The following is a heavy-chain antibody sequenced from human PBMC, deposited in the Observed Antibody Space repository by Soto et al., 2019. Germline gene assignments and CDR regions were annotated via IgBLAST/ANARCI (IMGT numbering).Heavy chain of an antibody. CDR3: AREVRGNYWTDY. J-gene: IGHJ4*02. V-gene: IGHV1-18*01. D-gene: IGHD4-4*01. CDR2: ISTYNGNT. Sequence: ASVKVSCTASGFSFTNYGISWVRQAPGQGLEWMGWISTYNGNTNYAQKLQGRVTMTTDTSTSTAYMELRSLRSDDTAVYYCAREVRGNYWTDYWGQGTLVTVSS. CDR1: GFSFTNYG.